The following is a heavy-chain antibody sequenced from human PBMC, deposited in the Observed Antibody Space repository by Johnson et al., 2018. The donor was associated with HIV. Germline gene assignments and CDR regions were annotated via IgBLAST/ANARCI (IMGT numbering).Heavy chain of an antibody. J-gene: IGHJ3*02. V-gene: IGHV3-13*01. D-gene: IGHD6-6*01. CDR3: ARVGSSSSYAFDI. CDR2: GDT. Sequence: VQLVESGGGVVRPGGSLRLSCAASGFTFDDYGMNWVRQAPGKTSGVGLTGDTDSSGYVKGRFTISRDNSKNTLYLQMNSLRAEDTAVYYCARVGSSSSYAFDIWGQGTMVTVSS. CDR1: GFTFDDYG.